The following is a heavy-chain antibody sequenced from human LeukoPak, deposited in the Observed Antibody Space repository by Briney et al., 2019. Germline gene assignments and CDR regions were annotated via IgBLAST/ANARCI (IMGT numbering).Heavy chain of an antibody. CDR1: GFTFDDYG. V-gene: IGHV3-20*04. Sequence: GGSLRLSCEASGFTFDDYGMSWVRHPPGKGLEWVSGINRNGGSTDYADSVKGRLTISRDNAKNSHFLQMNSLRVEDTALYYCARGFRNGPFDCWGQGTLVTVSS. CDR3: ARGFRNGPFDC. CDR2: INRNGGST. J-gene: IGHJ4*02. D-gene: IGHD2-8*01.